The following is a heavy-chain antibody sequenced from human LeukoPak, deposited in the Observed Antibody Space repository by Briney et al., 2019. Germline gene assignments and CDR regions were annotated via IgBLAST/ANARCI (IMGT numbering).Heavy chain of an antibody. CDR2: ISGSGGST. CDR3: AKDTLETYYYDSSGYP. D-gene: IGHD3-22*01. Sequence: GGALRLSCAASGFTFSSYAMSWVRQAPGEGLEWVSAISGSGGSTYYADSVKGRFTISRDNSKNTLYLQMNSLRAEDTAVYYCAKDTLETYYYDSSGYPWGQGTLVTVSS. V-gene: IGHV3-23*01. J-gene: IGHJ4*02. CDR1: GFTFSSYA.